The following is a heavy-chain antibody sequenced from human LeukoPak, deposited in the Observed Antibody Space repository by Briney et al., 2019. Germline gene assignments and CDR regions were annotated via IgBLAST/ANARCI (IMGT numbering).Heavy chain of an antibody. V-gene: IGHV3-23*01. J-gene: IGHJ4*02. D-gene: IGHD2-15*01. CDR1: GFTFSSYA. CDR2: ISGSGGST. Sequence: GGSLRLSCAASGFTFSSYAMSWVRQAPGKGLEWVSAISGSGGSTYYANSVKGRFTISRDNSKNTLYLQMGSLRAEDTAVYYCAKDVFGYCSGGSCLHPIDYWGQGTLVTVSS. CDR3: AKDVFGYCSGGSCLHPIDY.